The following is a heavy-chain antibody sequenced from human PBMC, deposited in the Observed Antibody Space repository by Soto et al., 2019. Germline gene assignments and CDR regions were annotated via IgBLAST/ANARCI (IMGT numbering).Heavy chain of an antibody. CDR2: SNPNRGDT. V-gene: IGHV1-2*02. Sequence: GASVKVSCKASGYTFTGSYMHWVRQAPGQGLEWMGWSNPNRGDTHYAQKFQGRVAMTRDTSISTAYMELSRLRSDDTAVYYCARAIIVAAWGQGTLVTVSS. CDR1: GYTFTGSY. D-gene: IGHD6-13*01. J-gene: IGHJ4*02. CDR3: ARAIIVAA.